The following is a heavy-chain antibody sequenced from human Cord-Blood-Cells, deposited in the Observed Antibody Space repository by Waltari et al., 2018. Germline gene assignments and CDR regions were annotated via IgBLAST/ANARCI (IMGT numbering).Heavy chain of an antibody. CDR3: AKLGTGY. CDR1: GSTFDDNA. Sequence: EVQLVESGGGVVQPGRSLRLSCAASGSTFDDNAMHWVRQAPGKGLEWVSGISWNSGSIGYADSVKGRFTISRDNAKNSLYLQMNSLRAEDTALYYCAKLGTGYWGQGTLVTVSS. V-gene: IGHV3-9*01. J-gene: IGHJ4*02. D-gene: IGHD7-27*01. CDR2: ISWNSGSI.